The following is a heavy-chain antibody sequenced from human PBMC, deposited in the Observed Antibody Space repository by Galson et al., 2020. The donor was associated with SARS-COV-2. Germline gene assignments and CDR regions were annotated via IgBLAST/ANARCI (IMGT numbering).Heavy chain of an antibody. V-gene: IGHV3-74*01. J-gene: IGHJ4*02. Sequence: ALHGESLKISCVASGFTFSSFWMHWVRQAPGKGLVWVSRIYNDASSISYADSVKGRFTISRDNAKNTVYLQMNSLRVEDTAVYYCARGTGVGDWWGQGTLVTVSS. CDR2: IYNDASSI. D-gene: IGHD1-26*01. CDR1: GFTFSSFW. CDR3: ARGTGVGDW.